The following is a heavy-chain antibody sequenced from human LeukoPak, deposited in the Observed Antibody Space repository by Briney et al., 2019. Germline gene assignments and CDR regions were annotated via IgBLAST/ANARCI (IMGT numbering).Heavy chain of an antibody. J-gene: IGHJ3*02. CDR1: GFTFSSYW. V-gene: IGHV3-21*01. Sequence: GGSLRLSCAASGFTFSSYWMSWVRQAPGKGLEWVSSISSSSSYIYYADSVKGRFTISRDNAKNSLYLQMNSLRAEDTAVYYCARGQSFDWLLTDAFDIWGQGTMVTVSS. CDR3: ARGQSFDWLLTDAFDI. CDR2: ISSSSSYI. D-gene: IGHD3-9*01.